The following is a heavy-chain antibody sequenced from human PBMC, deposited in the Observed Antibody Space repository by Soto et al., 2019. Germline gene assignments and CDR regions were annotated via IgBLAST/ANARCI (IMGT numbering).Heavy chain of an antibody. CDR2: IYPCDSDP. V-gene: IGHV5-51*01. J-gene: IGHJ4*01. CDR1: GQPFTRYW. CDR3: ALRANNHAYFDC. Sequence: GEALKLSCNGSGQPFTRYWIAWGRQMPGKGLEWMGLIYPCDSDPRYSPSFQGQGPISADKSIDTAYLQWSRLKAPDSAIFDGALRANNHAYFDCWGQGTLVTLAS.